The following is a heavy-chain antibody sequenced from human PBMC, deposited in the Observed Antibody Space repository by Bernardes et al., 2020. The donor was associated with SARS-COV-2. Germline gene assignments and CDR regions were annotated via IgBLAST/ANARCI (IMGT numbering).Heavy chain of an antibody. CDR2: IWYDGSNK. Sequence: GGSLRPSCAASGFTFSSYGMHWVRQAPGKGLEWVAVIWYDGSNKYYADSVKGRFTISRDNSKNTLYLQMNSLRAEDTAVYYCARDGGYSYGDGNYYYYGMDVWGQGTTVTVSS. V-gene: IGHV3-33*01. J-gene: IGHJ6*02. CDR3: ARDGGYSYGDGNYYYYGMDV. D-gene: IGHD5-18*01. CDR1: GFTFSSYG.